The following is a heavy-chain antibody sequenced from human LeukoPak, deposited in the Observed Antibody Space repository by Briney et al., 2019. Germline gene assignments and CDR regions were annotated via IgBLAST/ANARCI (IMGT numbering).Heavy chain of an antibody. V-gene: IGHV3-48*01. CDR3: ARDVPILRFLEWLSNNWFDP. D-gene: IGHD3-3*01. CDR1: GFTFSSYS. J-gene: IGHJ5*02. Sequence: GGSLRLSCAASGFTFSSYSMNWVRQAPGKGLEWVSYISSSSSTIYYADSVKGRFTISRDNAKNSLYLQMNSLRAEDTAVYYCARDVPILRFLEWLSNNWFDPWGQGTLVTVSS. CDR2: ISSSSSTI.